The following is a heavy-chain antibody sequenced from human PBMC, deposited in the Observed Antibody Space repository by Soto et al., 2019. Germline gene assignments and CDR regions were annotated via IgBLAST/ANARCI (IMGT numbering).Heavy chain of an antibody. V-gene: IGHV3-43*01. D-gene: IGHD3-9*01. Sequence: GGSLRLSCAASGFSFEDYTMHWVRQGPGKGPEWISLISWDGGITDYSDSVKGRVISSRDNSKKSLFLEMNSLTSEDAAMYFCARDSSDRLTSQKRYFDFWGQGTLVTVSS. CDR2: ISWDGGIT. CDR1: GFSFEDYT. J-gene: IGHJ4*02. CDR3: ARDSSDRLTSQKRYFDF.